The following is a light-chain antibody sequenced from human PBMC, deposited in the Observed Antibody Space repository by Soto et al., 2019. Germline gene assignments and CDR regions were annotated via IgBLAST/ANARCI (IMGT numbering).Light chain of an antibody. V-gene: IGKV4-1*01. CDR2: WAS. CDR1: QSVLYSPNTKNY. CDR3: QHYFSVPPYT. J-gene: IGKJ2*01. Sequence: DIVMTQSPDSLAVSLGERATINCKSSQSVLYSPNTKNYLAWYQQKPGQPPKLLIYWASTRESGVPDRFSGSGSCTDFTLTISSLQAEDVAVYYCQHYFSVPPYTFGQGTKLEIK.